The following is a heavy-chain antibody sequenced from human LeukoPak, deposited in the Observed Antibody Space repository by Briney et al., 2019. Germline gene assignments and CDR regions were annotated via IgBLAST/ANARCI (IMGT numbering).Heavy chain of an antibody. CDR2: INPNSGGT. CDR1: GYTFTGYY. V-gene: IGHV1-2*02. CDR3: ASGSGYSSSWPPLDY. J-gene: IGHJ4*02. Sequence: ASVKVSCKASGYTFTGYYMHWVRQAPGQGLEWMGWINPNSGGTNYAQKFQGRVTMTRDTSISTAYMELSRLRSDDTAVYYCASGSGYSSSWPPLDYWGQGTLVTVSS. D-gene: IGHD6-13*01.